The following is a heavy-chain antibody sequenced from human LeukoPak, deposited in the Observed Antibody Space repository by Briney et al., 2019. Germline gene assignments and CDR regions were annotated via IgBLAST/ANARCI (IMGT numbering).Heavy chain of an antibody. Sequence: ASAKVSCKASGYTSTGYYMHWVRQAPGQGLEWMGWINPNSGGTNYAQKFQGRVTMTRDTSISTAYMELSRLRSDDTAVYYCALQSYDSSGYYYFDYWGQGTLVTVSS. V-gene: IGHV1-2*02. J-gene: IGHJ4*02. D-gene: IGHD3-22*01. CDR2: INPNSGGT. CDR3: ALQSYDSSGYYYFDY. CDR1: GYTSTGYY.